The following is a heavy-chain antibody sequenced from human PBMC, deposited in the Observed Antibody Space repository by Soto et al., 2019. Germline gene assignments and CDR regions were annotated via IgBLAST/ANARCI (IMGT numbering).Heavy chain of an antibody. CDR2: ISYDGSNK. CDR1: GFTFSSYA. J-gene: IGHJ4*02. CDR3: ARDPGGTDFAEWTDYFDY. Sequence: QVQLVESGGGVVQPGRSLRLSCAASGFTFSSYAMHWVRQAPGKGLEWVAVISYDGSNKYYADSVKGRFTISRDNSKNTVYLQINSLRAVDTAVYYCARDPGGTDFAEWTDYFDYWGQGTLVTVSS. V-gene: IGHV3-30-3*01. D-gene: IGHD3-3*01.